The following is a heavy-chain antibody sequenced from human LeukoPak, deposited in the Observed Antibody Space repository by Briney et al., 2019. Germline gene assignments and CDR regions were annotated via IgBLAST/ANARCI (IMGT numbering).Heavy chain of an antibody. V-gene: IGHV4-30-2*01. CDR2: IYHSGST. J-gene: IGHJ5*02. CDR3: ARTLGYCSSTSCYGRWFDP. D-gene: IGHD2-2*01. Sequence: TLSLTCAVSGGSISSGGYSWSWIRQPPGKGLEWIGYIYHSGSTYYNPSLKSRVTISVDRSKNQFSLKLSSVTAADTAVYYCARTLGYCSSTSCYGRWFDPWGQGTLVTVSS. CDR1: GGSISSGGYS.